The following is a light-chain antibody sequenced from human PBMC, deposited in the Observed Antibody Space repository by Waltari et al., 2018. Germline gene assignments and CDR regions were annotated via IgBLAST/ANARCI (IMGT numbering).Light chain of an antibody. CDR2: DVP. CDR3: KSYTDSSAVI. Sequence: QSALTQPASVSGSPGQSITISCTGTSSDMGGYNHVSWYHQHPGKAHKPILYDVPYRPSGVSDRYSGSKTGNTASLTSSGLQAEDEADYYCKSYTDSSAVIFGGGTRLTVL. V-gene: IGLV2-14*03. J-gene: IGLJ2*01. CDR1: SSDMGGYNH.